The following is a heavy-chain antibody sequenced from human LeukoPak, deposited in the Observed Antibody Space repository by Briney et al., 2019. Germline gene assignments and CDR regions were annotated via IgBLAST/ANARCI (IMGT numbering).Heavy chain of an antibody. CDR2: IYYSGST. CDR1: GGSISSYY. D-gene: IGHD2-15*01. Sequence: SETLSLTCTVSGGSISSYYWNWIRQPPGKGLEWIGYIYYSGSTNYNPSLQSRVTISVDTSRSQFSLKLSSVTAADTAMYYCARAPIRYCSGGTCYSHFDYWGQGTLVTVSS. V-gene: IGHV4-59*01. J-gene: IGHJ4*02. CDR3: ARAPIRYCSGGTCYSHFDY.